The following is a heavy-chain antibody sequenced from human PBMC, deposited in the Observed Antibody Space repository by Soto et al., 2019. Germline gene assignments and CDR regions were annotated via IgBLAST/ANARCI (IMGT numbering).Heavy chain of an antibody. Sequence: GGSLRLSCAASGFTVSSNYMSWVRQAPGKGLEWVSVIYSGGSTYYADSVKGRFTISRDNSKNTLYLQMNSLRAEDTAVYYCAKGAGYSSGCYDYWGQGTLVTVSS. V-gene: IGHV3-53*01. J-gene: IGHJ4*02. CDR3: AKGAGYSSGCYDY. D-gene: IGHD6-19*01. CDR1: GFTVSSNY. CDR2: IYSGGST.